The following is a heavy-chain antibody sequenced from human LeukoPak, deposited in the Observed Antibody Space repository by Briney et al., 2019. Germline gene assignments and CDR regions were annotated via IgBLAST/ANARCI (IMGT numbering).Heavy chain of an antibody. CDR2: ISSSSSYI. Sequence: SGGSLRLSCAASGFTFSSYSMNWVRQAPGKGLEWVSSISSSSSYIYYADSVKGRFTISRDNSKNTLYLQLNSLRAEDTAVYYCAKDSDVGAAGYYFDYWGQGTLVTVSS. V-gene: IGHV3-21*01. D-gene: IGHD1-26*01. CDR1: GFTFSSYS. CDR3: AKDSDVGAAGYYFDY. J-gene: IGHJ4*02.